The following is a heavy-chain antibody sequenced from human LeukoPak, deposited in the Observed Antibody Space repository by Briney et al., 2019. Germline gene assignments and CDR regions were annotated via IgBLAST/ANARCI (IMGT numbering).Heavy chain of an antibody. CDR1: GYTLTELS. CDR2: FDPEDGET. Sequence: ASVKVSCKVSGYTLTELSMHWVRQAPGKGLEWMGGFDPEDGETIYAQKFQGRVTMTRNTSISTAYMELSSLRSEDTAVYYCARGPTGYSSSWYDEDYWGQGTLVTVSS. J-gene: IGHJ4*02. V-gene: IGHV1-24*01. D-gene: IGHD6-13*01. CDR3: ARGPTGYSSSWYDEDY.